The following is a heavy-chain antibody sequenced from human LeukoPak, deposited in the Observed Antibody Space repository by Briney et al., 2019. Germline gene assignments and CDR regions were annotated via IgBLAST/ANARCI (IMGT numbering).Heavy chain of an antibody. CDR2: IYYSGNT. D-gene: IGHD6-6*01. V-gene: IGHV4-61*05. CDR3: VRDKYSSSGFDY. J-gene: IGHJ4*02. Sequence: SETLSLTCTVSGASISNSFYYWGWIRQPPGKGLEWIGYIYYSGNTNYNPSLKSRVTISVDKSKNQLSLKLNSVTAADTAIYYCVRDKYSSSGFDYWGQGTLVTVSS. CDR1: GASISNSFYY.